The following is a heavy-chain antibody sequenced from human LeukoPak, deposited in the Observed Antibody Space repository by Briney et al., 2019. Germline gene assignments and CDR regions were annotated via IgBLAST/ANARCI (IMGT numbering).Heavy chain of an antibody. V-gene: IGHV4-34*01. CDR2: INHTGST. CDR3: ARVLLAVAGTDYFDY. J-gene: IGHJ4*02. D-gene: IGHD6-19*01. Sequence: PSETLSLTCAVYGGSFSGYSWSWIGQPPGKGVEWIGEINHTGSTNYNPSLKSRVTISVDTSQNQFSLKLSSVTAADTAVYYCARVLLAVAGTDYFDYCGQGTLVTVSS. CDR1: GGSFSGYS.